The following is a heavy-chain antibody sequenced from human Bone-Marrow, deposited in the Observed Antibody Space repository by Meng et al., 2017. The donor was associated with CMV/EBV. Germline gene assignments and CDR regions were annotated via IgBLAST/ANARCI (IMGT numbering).Heavy chain of an antibody. D-gene: IGHD3-10*01. CDR2: ISSSSSYI. J-gene: IGHJ4*02. Sequence: GGSLRPSCAASGFTFSSYSMNWVRQAPGKGLEWVSAISSSSSYIYYADSVKGRFTISRDNAKNSLYLQMNSLRAEDTAVYYCARDFRIEARFDYWGQGTLVTVSS. CDR3: ARDFRIEARFDY. CDR1: GFTFSSYS. V-gene: IGHV3-21*01.